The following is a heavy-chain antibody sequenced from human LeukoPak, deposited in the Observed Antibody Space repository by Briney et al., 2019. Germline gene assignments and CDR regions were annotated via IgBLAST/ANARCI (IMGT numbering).Heavy chain of an antibody. J-gene: IGHJ4*02. V-gene: IGHV3-23*01. CDR1: GFTLSSYE. D-gene: IGHD2-2*01. CDR3: ARGLLVPADNGPSDY. Sequence: PGGSLRLSCTASGFTLSSYEMSWIRQAPGKGLEWVSSIDYSGGSTHYADSVKGRFTISRDNSKNTLYLQMNSLRAEDTAVYYCARGLLVPADNGPSDYWGQGTLVTVSS. CDR2: IDYSGGST.